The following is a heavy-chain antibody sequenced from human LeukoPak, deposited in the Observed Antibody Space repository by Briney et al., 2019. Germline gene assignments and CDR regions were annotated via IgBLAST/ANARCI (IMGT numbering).Heavy chain of an antibody. CDR3: AKENTIFGVVIIPFDY. Sequence: GGSLSLSCAASGFTFSSYAMSWVRQAPGKGLEWVSAISGSGGSTYYADSVKGRFTISRDNSKNTLYLQMNSLRAEDTAVYYCAKENTIFGVVIIPFDYWGQGTLVTVSS. V-gene: IGHV3-23*01. J-gene: IGHJ4*02. CDR1: GFTFSSYA. CDR2: ISGSGGST. D-gene: IGHD3-3*01.